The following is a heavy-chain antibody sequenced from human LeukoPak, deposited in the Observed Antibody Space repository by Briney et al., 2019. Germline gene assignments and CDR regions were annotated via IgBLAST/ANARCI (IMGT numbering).Heavy chain of an antibody. CDR1: GFTFSSYE. CDR2: ISSSGSTI. V-gene: IGHV3-48*03. D-gene: IGHD3-22*01. Sequence: GGSLRLSCAASGFTFSSYEMNWVRQAPGKGLEWVSYISSSGSTIYYADSVKGRFTISRDNAKNSLYLQMNSLRAEDTAVYYCARGSPSAYYYDSSGYYYIYWGQGTLVTVSS. CDR3: ARGSPSAYYYDSSGYYYIY. J-gene: IGHJ4*02.